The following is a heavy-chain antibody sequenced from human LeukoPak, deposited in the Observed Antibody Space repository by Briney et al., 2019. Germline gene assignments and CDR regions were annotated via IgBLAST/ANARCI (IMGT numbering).Heavy chain of an antibody. Sequence: GGSLGLSCAASGFTFSSYEMNWVRQAPGKGLEWVSYISSSGSTIYYADSVKGRFTISRDNAKNSLYLQMNSLRAEDTAVYYCARSSRTGPQLDYWGQGTLVTVSS. V-gene: IGHV3-48*03. CDR1: GFTFSSYE. CDR2: ISSSGSTI. CDR3: ARSSRTGPQLDY. J-gene: IGHJ4*02. D-gene: IGHD7-27*01.